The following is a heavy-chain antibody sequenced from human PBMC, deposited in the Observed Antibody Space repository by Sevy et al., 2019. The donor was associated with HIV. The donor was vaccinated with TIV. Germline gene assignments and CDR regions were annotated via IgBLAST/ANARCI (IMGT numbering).Heavy chain of an antibody. CDR2: INSDGSST. D-gene: IGHD6-13*01. CDR1: GFTFSSYW. J-gene: IGHJ4*02. CDR3: ARVAYSSSGYDY. V-gene: IGHV3-74*01. Sequence: GGSLRLSCAASGFTFSSYWMHWVRQAPGKGLVWVSRINSDGSSTSYADSVKGRFTISRDNAKNTLYLQMNSLRAEDTAVYYCARVAYSSSGYDYWGQGTLVTVSS.